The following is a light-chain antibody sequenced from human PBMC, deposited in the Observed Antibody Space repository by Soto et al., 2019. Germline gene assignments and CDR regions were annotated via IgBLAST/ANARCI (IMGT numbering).Light chain of an antibody. CDR2: WAS. CDR1: QSVLYSSNNKNY. J-gene: IGKJ4*01. V-gene: IGKV4-1*01. CDR3: QPYNNWPLT. Sequence: DIVMTQSPDSLAVSLGERATINCKSSQSVLYSSNNKNYLAWYKQKPGQPPKLLISWASTRESGVPDRFSGSGSGTNFTLTISSLQAEDVAVYYCQPYNNWPLTFGGGTKVESK.